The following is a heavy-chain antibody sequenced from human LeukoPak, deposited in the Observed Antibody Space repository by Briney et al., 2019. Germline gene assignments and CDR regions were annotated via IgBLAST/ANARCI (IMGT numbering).Heavy chain of an antibody. CDR3: ARLSITIFGVVAWAFDI. V-gene: IGHV4-59*08. CDR1: GGSISSYY. D-gene: IGHD3-3*01. J-gene: IGHJ3*02. Sequence: PSETLSLTCTVSGGSISSYYWSWIRQPPGKGLEWIGYIYYSGSTNYNPSLKSRVTISVDTSKNQFSLKLSSVTAADTAVYYCARLSITIFGVVAWAFDIWGQGTMVTVSS. CDR2: IYYSGST.